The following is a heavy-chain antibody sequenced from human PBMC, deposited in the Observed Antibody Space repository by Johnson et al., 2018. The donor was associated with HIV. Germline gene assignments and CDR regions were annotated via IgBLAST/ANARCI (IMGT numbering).Heavy chain of an antibody. CDR1: GFTFDDYA. Sequence: VQLVESGGGLVQPGRSLRLSCTASGFTFDDYAMHWVRQAPGKGLEWVSGISWNSGSIGYADSVKGRLTISRDNAKNSLYLQMNSLRAEDTALYYCAKGFDSGSYWEGDAFDIWGQGTMVTVSS. V-gene: IGHV3-9*01. D-gene: IGHD1-26*01. CDR2: ISWNSGSI. J-gene: IGHJ3*02. CDR3: AKGFDSGSYWEGDAFDI.